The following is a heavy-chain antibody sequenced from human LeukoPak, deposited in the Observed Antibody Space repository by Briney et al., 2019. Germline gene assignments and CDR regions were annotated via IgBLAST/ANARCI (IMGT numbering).Heavy chain of an antibody. CDR1: GGSFSGYY. D-gene: IGHD5-24*01. Sequence: SETLSLTCAVYGGSFSGYYWSWIRQPPAKGLEWIGEINHSGSTTYNPSLKSRVTISVDTSKNQFSLKLSSVTAADTAVYYCARARRDDGYNLFDYWGQGTLVTVSS. CDR2: INHSGST. J-gene: IGHJ4*02. CDR3: ARARRDDGYNLFDY. V-gene: IGHV4-34*01.